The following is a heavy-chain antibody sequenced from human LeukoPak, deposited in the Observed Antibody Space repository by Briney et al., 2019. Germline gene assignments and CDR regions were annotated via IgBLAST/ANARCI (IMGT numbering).Heavy chain of an antibody. J-gene: IGHJ3*02. D-gene: IGHD3-22*01. V-gene: IGHV4-59*08. CDR3: ARQPTYYYDSSGLVAFDI. CDR2: IYYSGST. Sequence: SETLSLTCTVSGGSISSYYWSWIRQPPGKGLEWIGYIYYSGSTNYNPSLKSRVTISVDTSKNQLSLKLSSVTAADTAVYYCARQPTYYYDSSGLVAFDIWGQGTMVTVSS. CDR1: GGSISSYY.